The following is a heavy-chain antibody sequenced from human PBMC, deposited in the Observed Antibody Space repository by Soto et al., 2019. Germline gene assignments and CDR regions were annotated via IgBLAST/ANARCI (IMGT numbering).Heavy chain of an antibody. D-gene: IGHD4-17*01. CDR3: ARETYGDYVGYFDP. Sequence: TLSLTCTASGYSFSSGCYYWSCNRPHPGKGLEWIGYIYYSGSTYYNPSLKSRVTISVDTSKNQSSLNLTSVTAADTAVYYCARETYGDYVGYFDPWGQGTLVTVSS. CDR1: GYSFSSGCYY. CDR2: IYYSGST. J-gene: IGHJ5*02. V-gene: IGHV4-31*03.